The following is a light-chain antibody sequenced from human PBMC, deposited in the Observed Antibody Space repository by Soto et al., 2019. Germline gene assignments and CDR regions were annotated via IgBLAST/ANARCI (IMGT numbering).Light chain of an antibody. Sequence: EIVLTQSPATLSLSPGERATLSCRASQSVSSYLAWYQQKPGQAPRLLIYDASNRATGITARFSGGGSGTDFTLPISSIEHEDFAIYYCQQRSNRPPVTFGEGTKVEIK. V-gene: IGKV3-11*01. CDR3: QQRSNRPPVT. CDR2: DAS. J-gene: IGKJ4*01. CDR1: QSVSSY.